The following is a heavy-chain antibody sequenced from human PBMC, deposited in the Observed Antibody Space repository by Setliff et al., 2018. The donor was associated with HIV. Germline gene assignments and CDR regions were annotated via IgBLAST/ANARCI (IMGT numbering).Heavy chain of an antibody. CDR3: ARDFRVDCSGGSCLGY. CDR1: GFTFSSYS. V-gene: IGHV3-21*01. Sequence: GGSLRLSCAASGFTFSSYSMNWVRQAPGKGLEWVSSISSSSSYIYYADSVKGRFTISRDNAKNSLYLQMHSLRAEDTAVYYCARDFRVDCSGGSCLGYWGQGTLVTVSS. D-gene: IGHD2-15*01. J-gene: IGHJ4*02. CDR2: ISSSSSYI.